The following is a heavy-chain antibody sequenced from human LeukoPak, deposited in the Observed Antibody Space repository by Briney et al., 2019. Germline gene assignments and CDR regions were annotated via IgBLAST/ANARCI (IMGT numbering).Heavy chain of an antibody. J-gene: IGHJ4*02. CDR2: INHSGST. CDR1: GGPFSGYY. V-gene: IGHV4-34*01. Sequence: SSETLSLTCAVYGGPFSGYYWSWIRQPPGKGLEWIGEINHSGSTNYNPSLKSRVTISVDTSKNQFSLKLSSVTAADTAVYYCARARKAIVVVPAALDYWGQGTLVTVSS. CDR3: ARARKAIVVVPAALDY. D-gene: IGHD2-2*01.